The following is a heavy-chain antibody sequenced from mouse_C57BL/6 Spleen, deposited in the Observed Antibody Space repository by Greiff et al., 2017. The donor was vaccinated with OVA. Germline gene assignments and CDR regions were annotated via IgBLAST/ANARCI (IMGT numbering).Heavy chain of an antibody. J-gene: IGHJ2*01. Sequence: VQLQQSGPELVKPGASVKISCKASGYTFTDYYMNWVKQSHGKSLEWIGDINPNNGGTSYNQKFKGKATLTVDKSSSTAYMELRSLTSEDSAVYYCARLDSSGYDYWGQGTTLTVSS. CDR1: GYTFTDYY. CDR3: ARLDSSGYDY. V-gene: IGHV1-26*01. CDR2: INPNNGGT. D-gene: IGHD3-2*02.